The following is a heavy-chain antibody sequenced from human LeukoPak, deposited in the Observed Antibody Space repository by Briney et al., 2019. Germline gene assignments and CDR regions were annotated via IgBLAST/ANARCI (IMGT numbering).Heavy chain of an antibody. V-gene: IGHV1-2*06. CDR2: INPNSGGT. CDR1: GYTFTDYY. CDR3: AREGNSYGLDY. Sequence: ASVKVSCKASGYTFTDYYIHWVRQAPGQGLEWMGRINPNSGGTNYAQKFQGRVTMTRDTSISTAYMGLSRLRSDDTAVYYCAREGNSYGLDYWGQGTLVTVSS. D-gene: IGHD5-18*01. J-gene: IGHJ4*02.